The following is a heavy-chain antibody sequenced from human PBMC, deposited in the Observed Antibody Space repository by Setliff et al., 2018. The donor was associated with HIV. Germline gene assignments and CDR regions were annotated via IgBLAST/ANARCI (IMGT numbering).Heavy chain of an antibody. D-gene: IGHD1-1*01. J-gene: IGHJ4*02. CDR3: AQLGMVDDFDY. Sequence: PSETLSLTCTVSGGSVSSGSYYWSWIRQPPGKGLEWIGYIYYSGSTNYNPSLKSRVTISVATSKNHFSLKLRFVTAADTAVYYCAQLGMVDDFDYWGQGTLVTVSS. CDR1: GGSVSSGSYY. V-gene: IGHV4-61*03. CDR2: IYYSGST.